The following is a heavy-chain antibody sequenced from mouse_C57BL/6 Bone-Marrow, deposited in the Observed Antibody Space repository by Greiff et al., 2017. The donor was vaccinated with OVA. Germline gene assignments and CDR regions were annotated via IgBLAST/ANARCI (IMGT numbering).Heavy chain of an antibody. V-gene: IGHV1-50*01. J-gene: IGHJ3*01. CDR1: GYTFTSYW. CDR2: IDPSDSYT. Sequence: QVQLQQPGAELVKPWASVRLSCKASGYTFTSYWIQWVKHRPGQDLEWIGEIDPSDSYTNYNQKFKGKATLTVDASSSTAYMQLSSLTSEDSAVYYCASKDFACWGQGTLVTDSA. CDR3: ASKDFAC.